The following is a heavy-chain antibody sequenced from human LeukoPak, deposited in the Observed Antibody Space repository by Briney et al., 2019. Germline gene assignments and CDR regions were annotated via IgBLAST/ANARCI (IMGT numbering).Heavy chain of an antibody. D-gene: IGHD2-2*01. J-gene: IGHJ6*04. CDR1: GFTFSSYA. CDR3: VKVSSRKVVVPAAIGYYYGMDV. CDR2: ISSNGGST. Sequence: GGSLRLSCSDSGFTFSSYAMHWVRQAPGKGLEYVSAISSNGGSTYYADSVKGRFTISRDNSKNTLYLQMSSLRAEDTAVYYCVKVSSRKVVVPAAIGYYYGMDVWGKGTTVTVSS. V-gene: IGHV3-64D*06.